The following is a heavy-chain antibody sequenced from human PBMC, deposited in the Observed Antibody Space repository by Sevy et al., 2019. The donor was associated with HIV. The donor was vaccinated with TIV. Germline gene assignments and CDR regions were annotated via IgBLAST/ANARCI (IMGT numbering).Heavy chain of an antibody. J-gene: IGHJ4*02. V-gene: IGHV3-74*01. Sequence: GGSLRLSCAASGFTFSSYWMHWVRQAPGKGLVWVSRINSDGSSTSHGDSVKGRFTISRDNAKNTLYLQMNSLRAEDTAVYYCASLSGSYYWGADYWGQGTLVTVSS. CDR2: INSDGSST. CDR1: GFTFSSYW. CDR3: ASLSGSYYWGADY. D-gene: IGHD1-26*01.